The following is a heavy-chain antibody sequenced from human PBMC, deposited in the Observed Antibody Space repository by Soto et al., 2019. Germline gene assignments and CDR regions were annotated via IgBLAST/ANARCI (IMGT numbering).Heavy chain of an antibody. Sequence: ASVKVSCKASGYTFTGYYMHWVRQAPGQGLEWMGWINPNSGGTNYAQKFQGWVTMTRDTSISTAYMELSRLRSDDTAVYYCARDRDILTGYYKMDVWGQGTTVTVSS. CDR1: GYTFTGYY. D-gene: IGHD3-9*01. CDR2: INPNSGGT. J-gene: IGHJ6*02. CDR3: ARDRDILTGYYKMDV. V-gene: IGHV1-2*04.